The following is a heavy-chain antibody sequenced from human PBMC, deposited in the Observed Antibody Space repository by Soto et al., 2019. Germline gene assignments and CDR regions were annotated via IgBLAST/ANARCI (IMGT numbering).Heavy chain of an antibody. CDR3: ASSVFP. CDR2: IYYSGST. Sequence: WTWIRHHPGKGLEWIGYIYYSGSTYYNPSLKSRVTISVDTSKNQFSLKLSSVTAADTAVYYCASSVFPWGQGTLVTVSS. D-gene: IGHD6-19*01. J-gene: IGHJ5*02. V-gene: IGHV4-31*02.